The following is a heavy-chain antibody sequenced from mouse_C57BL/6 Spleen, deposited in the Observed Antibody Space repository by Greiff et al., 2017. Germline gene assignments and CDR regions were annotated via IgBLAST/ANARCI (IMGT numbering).Heavy chain of an antibody. Sequence: QVQLQQSGPELVKPGASVKISCKASSYAFSSSWMNWVKQRPGKGLEWIGRIYPGDGDTNYNGKFKGKATLTADKPSSTAYMQLSSLTSEDSAVYFCAMYEGYWGQGTTLTVSS. J-gene: IGHJ2*01. CDR2: IYPGDGDT. D-gene: IGHD2-14*01. CDR3: AMYEGY. V-gene: IGHV1-82*01. CDR1: SYAFSSSW.